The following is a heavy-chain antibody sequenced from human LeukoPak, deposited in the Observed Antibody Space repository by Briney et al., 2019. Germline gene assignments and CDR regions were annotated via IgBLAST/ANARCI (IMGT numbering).Heavy chain of an antibody. D-gene: IGHD2-2*01. CDR2: ISGSGGST. CDR3: AKLGVIVVVPAASMDV. Sequence: GGSLRLSCAASGFTFSSYAMSWVRQAPGKGLEWVSAISGSGGSTYYADSVKGRFTISRDNSKNTLYLQMNSLRAEDTAVYYCAKLGVIVVVPAASMDVWGKGTTVTVSS. J-gene: IGHJ6*03. CDR1: GFTFSSYA. V-gene: IGHV3-23*01.